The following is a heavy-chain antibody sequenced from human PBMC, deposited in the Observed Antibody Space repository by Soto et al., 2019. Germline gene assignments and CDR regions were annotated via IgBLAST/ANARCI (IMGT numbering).Heavy chain of an antibody. CDR3: ARTTVTTYDNVDY. Sequence: QVQLVESGGGLVKPGGSLRLSCVASGFTFSDYYMSWIRQAPGKGLEWVSYISSSSSYTNYADSVKGRFTISRDNAKNSLYLQMNSLRAEDTAVYYCARTTVTTYDNVDYWGQGTLVTVSS. J-gene: IGHJ4*02. V-gene: IGHV3-11*06. CDR1: GFTFSDYY. CDR2: ISSSSSYT. D-gene: IGHD4-17*01.